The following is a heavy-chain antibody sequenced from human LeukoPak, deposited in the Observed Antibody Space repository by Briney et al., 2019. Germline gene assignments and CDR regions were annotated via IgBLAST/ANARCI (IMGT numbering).Heavy chain of an antibody. Sequence: SVKVSCKASGGTFSSYTISWVRQAPGQGHEWMGRIIPILGIANYAQKFQGRVPITADKSTSTAYMGLSSLRSVDTAVYYCARSLRDFWIGYHDYGGQGTLVTVSS. CDR3: ARSLRDFWIGYHDY. CDR1: GGTFSSYT. CDR2: IIPILGIA. V-gene: IGHV1-69*02. J-gene: IGHJ4*02. D-gene: IGHD3-3*01.